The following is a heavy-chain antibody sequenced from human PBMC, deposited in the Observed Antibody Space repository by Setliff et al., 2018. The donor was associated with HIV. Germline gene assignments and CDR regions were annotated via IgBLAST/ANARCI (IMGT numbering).Heavy chain of an antibody. CDR2: IYTSGST. Sequence: TLSLTCTVSGGSISSGSYYWSWIRQPAGKGLEWIGHIYTSGSTNYNPSLKSRVTISVDTSKNQFSLKLSSVTAADTAVYYCARGPGWPNWFDPWGQGILVTVSS. J-gene: IGHJ5*02. D-gene: IGHD6-19*01. CDR3: ARGPGWPNWFDP. CDR1: GGSISSGSYY. V-gene: IGHV4-61*09.